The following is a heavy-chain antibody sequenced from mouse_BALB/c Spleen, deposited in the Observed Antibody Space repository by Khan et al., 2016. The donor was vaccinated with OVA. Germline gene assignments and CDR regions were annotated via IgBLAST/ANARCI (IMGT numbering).Heavy chain of an antibody. CDR2: INTYTGEP. CDR3: ARFHGGY. V-gene: IGHV9-3-1*01. Sequence: QIQLVQSGPDLKKPGETVKISCKASGYTFTDYVMNWVKQAPGKGLKWMGWINTYTGEPKYADDLKGRFAFSLETSASTAYCQINILKNDDTATYFGARFHGGYWGQGTTLTVSS. CDR1: GYTFTDYV. J-gene: IGHJ2*01.